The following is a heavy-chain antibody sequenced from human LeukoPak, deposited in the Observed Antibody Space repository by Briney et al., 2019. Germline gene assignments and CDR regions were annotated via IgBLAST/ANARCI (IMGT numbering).Heavy chain of an antibody. CDR3: ARRDARHDAFDV. CDR1: GYSFNTYW. Sequence: GEFLKISCKGSGYSFNTYWIGWVRQMPGKGLEWMGIIYPGDSDTRYRPSFQGQVTISADKSISTAYLQWSSLKASDTAMYYCARRDARHDAFDVWGQGTMVTVAS. V-gene: IGHV5-51*01. CDR2: IYPGDSDT. J-gene: IGHJ3*01.